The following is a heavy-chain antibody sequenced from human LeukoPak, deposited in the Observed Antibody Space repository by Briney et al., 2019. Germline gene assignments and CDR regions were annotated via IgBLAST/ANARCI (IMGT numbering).Heavy chain of an antibody. D-gene: IGHD6-19*01. CDR3: ARGTVAGTFRYYYYGMDV. V-gene: IGHV1-8*01. CDR2: MNPNSGNT. Sequence: ASVKVSCKASGYTFTSYDINWVRQATGQGLEWMGWMNPNSGNTGYAQKFQGRVTMTRNTSISTAYMELSSLRSEDTAVYYCARGTVAGTFRYYYYGMDVWGQGTTVTVSS. J-gene: IGHJ6*02. CDR1: GYTFTSYD.